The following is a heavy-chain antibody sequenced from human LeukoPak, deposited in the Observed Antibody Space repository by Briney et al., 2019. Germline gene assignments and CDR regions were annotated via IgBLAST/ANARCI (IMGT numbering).Heavy chain of an antibody. CDR1: GGSIRSYY. V-gene: IGHV4-59*01. CDR2: ILYSGIT. CDR3: ARLRALSYYDSSGNLYYFEY. Sequence: SETLSLTCTVSGGSIRSYYWSWLRQPPGGGLEWIGFILYSGITDYNPPLKSRVTISVDTSKNQFSLKLTSVTAADTAVYYCARLRALSYYDSSGNLYYFEYWGQGTLVTVSS. J-gene: IGHJ4*02. D-gene: IGHD3-22*01.